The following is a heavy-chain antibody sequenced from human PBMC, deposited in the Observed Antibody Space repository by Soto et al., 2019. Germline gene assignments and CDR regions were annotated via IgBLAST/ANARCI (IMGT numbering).Heavy chain of an antibody. D-gene: IGHD1-26*01. J-gene: IGHJ6*02. V-gene: IGHV3-33*01. Sequence: QVQLVESGGGVVQPGRSLRLSCAASGFTFSSYGVHWVRQAPGKGLEWVAVIWYDGSNKYYADSVKGRFTISRDNSKNTLYLQMNSLRAEDTAVYYCARDEWELAYYYYGMDVWGQGTTVTVSS. CDR3: ARDEWELAYYYYGMDV. CDR2: IWYDGSNK. CDR1: GFTFSSYG.